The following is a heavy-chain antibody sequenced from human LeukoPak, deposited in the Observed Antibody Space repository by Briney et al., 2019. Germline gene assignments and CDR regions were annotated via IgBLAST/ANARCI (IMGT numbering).Heavy chain of an antibody. CDR1: LDSTTSNF. Sequence: SETLSLTCTVSLDSTTSNFWSWVRQPPGKGLEWIGEIHRSGSPNYNPSLQSRVTISIDRSRNQIALELSSVTAADTAVYYCAREILGGFNPEAFWCQGTLVTVSS. J-gene: IGHJ4*02. CDR3: AREILGGFNPEAF. CDR2: IHRSGSP. D-gene: IGHD1-14*01. V-gene: IGHV4-4*02.